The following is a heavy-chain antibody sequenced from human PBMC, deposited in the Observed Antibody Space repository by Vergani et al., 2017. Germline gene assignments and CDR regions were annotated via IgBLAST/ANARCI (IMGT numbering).Heavy chain of an antibody. CDR2: IWYDGSNK. D-gene: IGHD6-6*01. Sequence: VQLLESGGGLVQRGGSLRLSCAASGFTFSSYGMHWVRQAPGKGLEWVAVIWYDGSNKYYADSVKGRFTISRDSSKNTLFLQMNSLRAEDTAVYYCARGVEYSSSSGYWGQGTLVTVSS. CDR3: ARGVEYSSSSGY. J-gene: IGHJ4*02. CDR1: GFTFSSYG. V-gene: IGHV3-33*08.